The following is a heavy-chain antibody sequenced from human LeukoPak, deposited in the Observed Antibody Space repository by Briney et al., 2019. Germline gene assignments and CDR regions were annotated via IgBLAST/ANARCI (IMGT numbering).Heavy chain of an antibody. CDR1: GFSFTNAW. J-gene: IGHJ4*02. V-gene: IGHV3-15*05. Sequence: GGSLRLSCAASGFSFTNAWMSWVRQAPGKGLERVGRIKSKTDGGTIDYAAPVKVRFTISRDDSKNTLFLQMNSLKIEDTAVYYCTTVTLRPVGLWGQGTLVTVSS. D-gene: IGHD3-10*01. CDR2: IKSKTDGGTI. CDR3: TTVTLRPVGL.